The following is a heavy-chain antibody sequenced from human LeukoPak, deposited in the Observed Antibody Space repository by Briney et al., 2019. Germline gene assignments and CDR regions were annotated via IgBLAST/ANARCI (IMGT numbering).Heavy chain of an antibody. V-gene: IGHV1-69*04. Sequence: ASVKVSCKASGGTFSSYAISWVRQAPGQGLEWMGRIIPILGIANYAQKFQGRVTITADESTSTAYMELSSLRSEDTAVYYCARVRYSNPTHLDYWGQGTLVTVSS. CDR2: IIPILGIA. CDR1: GGTFSSYA. D-gene: IGHD4-11*01. CDR3: ARVRYSNPTHLDY. J-gene: IGHJ4*02.